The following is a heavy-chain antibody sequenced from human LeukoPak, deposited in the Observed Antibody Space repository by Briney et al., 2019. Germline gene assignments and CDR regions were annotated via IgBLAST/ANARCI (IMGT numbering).Heavy chain of an antibody. CDR2: ISGGSEDT. CDR3: ARTIAQYSNSWLYFYYGLDV. J-gene: IGHJ6*02. V-gene: IGHV3-23*01. CDR1: GFAFGGYA. D-gene: IGHD6-13*01. Sequence: GGSLRLSCTASGFAFGGYAMSWVRQAPGKGLEWVLSISGGSEDTYYAGSVKGRFTISRDNSKSTLYLQMNSLRAEDTAVFYCARTIAQYSNSWLYFYYGLDVWGQGTTVTVS.